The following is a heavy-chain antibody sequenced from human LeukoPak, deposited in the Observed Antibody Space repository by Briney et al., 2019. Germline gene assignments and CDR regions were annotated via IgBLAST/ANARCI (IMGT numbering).Heavy chain of an antibody. D-gene: IGHD3-9*01. CDR2: ISSSSSYI. Sequence: GGSLRLSCAASGFTFSSYSMNWVRQAPGKGLEWVSSISSSSSYIYYTDSVKGRFTISRDNAKNSLYLQMNSLRAEDTAVYYCASFILTAEDNFDYWGQGTLVTVSS. CDR1: GFTFSSYS. CDR3: ASFILTAEDNFDY. J-gene: IGHJ4*02. V-gene: IGHV3-21*01.